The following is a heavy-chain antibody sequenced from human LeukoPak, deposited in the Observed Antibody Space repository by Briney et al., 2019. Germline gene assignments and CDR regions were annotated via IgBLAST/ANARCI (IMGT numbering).Heavy chain of an antibody. D-gene: IGHD3-10*01. CDR2: IYSTGST. CDR3: ARDGRVGELYYYGMDV. Sequence: SETLSLTCTVSGGSISSGSYYWSWIRQSAGKGLEWIGRIYSTGSTSYNPSLTSRVTISRDTSKNQFSLNLSSVTAADTAVYYCARDGRVGELYYYGMDVWGQGTTVTVSS. V-gene: IGHV4-61*02. J-gene: IGHJ6*02. CDR1: GGSISSGSYY.